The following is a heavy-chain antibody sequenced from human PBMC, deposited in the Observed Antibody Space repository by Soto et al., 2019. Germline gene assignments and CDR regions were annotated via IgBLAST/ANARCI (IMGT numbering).Heavy chain of an antibody. CDR3: ARFSGCYSLSGGYGMDV. D-gene: IGHD6-19*01. Sequence: PSETLSLTCAVYGGSFSGYYWSWIRQPPGKGLEWIGEINHSGVTNYKPSLKRRVTISVDTSKNQFSLQLKSVTAADTALYYCARFSGCYSLSGGYGMDVWGQGTTVTVS. CDR2: INHSGVT. CDR1: GGSFSGYY. J-gene: IGHJ6*02. V-gene: IGHV4-34*01.